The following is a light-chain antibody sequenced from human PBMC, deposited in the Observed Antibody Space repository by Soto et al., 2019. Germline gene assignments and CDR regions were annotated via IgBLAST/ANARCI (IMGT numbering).Light chain of an antibody. CDR3: QQYDNLPIT. Sequence: DIQMTQSASSLSASLGDRVTITCQASQDISNYLNWYQQKPGKAPKLLIYDASNLETGVPSRFSGSGSGTDFTFTISSLQPEDIATYYCQQYDNLPITFGPGTKVDI. V-gene: IGKV1-33*01. CDR2: DAS. CDR1: QDISNY. J-gene: IGKJ3*01.